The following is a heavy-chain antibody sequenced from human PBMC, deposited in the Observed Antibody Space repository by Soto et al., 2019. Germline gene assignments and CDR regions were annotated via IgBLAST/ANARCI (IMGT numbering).Heavy chain of an antibody. V-gene: IGHV3-30*18. Sequence: RDPRHSCAASGFTFSSYGMHWVRQAPGKGLERVAVISYDGSNKYYADSVKGRFTISRDNSKNTQYLQTNSLRAEDTAVYYCAKVLVAVAVTSTDGMDVWGQGTAVTLCS. CDR2: ISYDGSNK. CDR1: GFTFSSYG. D-gene: IGHD6-19*01. CDR3: AKVLVAVAVTSTDGMDV. J-gene: IGHJ6*02.